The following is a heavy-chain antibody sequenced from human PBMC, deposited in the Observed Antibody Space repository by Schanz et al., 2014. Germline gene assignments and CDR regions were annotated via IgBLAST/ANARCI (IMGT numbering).Heavy chain of an antibody. V-gene: IGHV1-46*03. D-gene: IGHD6-13*01. CDR3: ARDGEAAAGSDY. CDR1: GYSFTKYG. Sequence: QVQLVQSGSEVKKPGDSVKVSCETSGYSFTKYGINWVRQAPGQGLEWMGIINPSGGSTSYAQKFQGRVTMTRDTSTSTVYMELSSLRSEDTAVYYCARDGEAAAGSDYWGQGTLVTVSS. J-gene: IGHJ4*02. CDR2: INPSGGST.